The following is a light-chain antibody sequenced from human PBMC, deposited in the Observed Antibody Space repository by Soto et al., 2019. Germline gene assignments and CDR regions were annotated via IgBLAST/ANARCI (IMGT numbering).Light chain of an antibody. V-gene: IGKV1-5*01. J-gene: IGKJ1*01. CDR2: DAS. CDR1: LSISSW. CDR3: QEYESHLRT. Sequence: DILMTQSPSTLSASIGDRLTITCRASLSISSWLAWYQQKSGKAPQLLIYDASTLESGVPPRFSASGSGTEFSLTISSLQPDDFVTYYCQEYESHLRTFGPGTKVEIK.